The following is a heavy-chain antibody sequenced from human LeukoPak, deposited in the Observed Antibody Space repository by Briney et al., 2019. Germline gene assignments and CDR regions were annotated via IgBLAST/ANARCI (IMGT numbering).Heavy chain of an antibody. CDR1: GGSISSYY. V-gene: IGHV4-4*08. J-gene: IGHJ6*02. Sequence: SETLSLTCTVSGGSISSYYWSWIRQPPGKGLEWIGYIYHSGSTNYNPSLKSRVTISVDTSKNQFSLRLSSVTAADTAVYYCAMGDCSSTSCYHLGSYGMDVWGQGTTVTVSS. CDR3: AMGDCSSTSCYHLGSYGMDV. D-gene: IGHD2-2*01. CDR2: IYHSGST.